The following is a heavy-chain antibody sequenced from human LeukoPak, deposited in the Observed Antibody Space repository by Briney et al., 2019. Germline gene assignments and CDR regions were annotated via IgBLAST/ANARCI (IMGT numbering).Heavy chain of an antibody. J-gene: IGHJ4*02. Sequence: PSETLSLTCTVSGGSISGYYWSWIRQPPGRGLEWIGYIHYSGSTNYNASLKSRVTISVDTSKNQFSLKLSSVTAADTAIYYCARLSRYGSGNYSPDYWGQGTLVTVSS. CDR2: IHYSGST. CDR1: GGSISGYY. CDR3: ARLSRYGSGNYSPDY. D-gene: IGHD3-10*01. V-gene: IGHV4-59*08.